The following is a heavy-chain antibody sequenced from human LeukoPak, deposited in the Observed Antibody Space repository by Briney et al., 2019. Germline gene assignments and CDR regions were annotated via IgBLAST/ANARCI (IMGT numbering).Heavy chain of an antibody. CDR1: GGSVSSSSYH. D-gene: IGHD3-16*01. J-gene: IGHJ6*03. V-gene: IGHV4-39*07. CDR3: ARGRGTTTLNYYYYYYMDV. CDR2: IYSTGTT. Sequence: TSETLSLTCSVSGGSVSSSSYHWGWIRQTPGEGLEWIGNIYSTGTTYYNPSLKSRVTISVDTSKNQFSLKLSSVTAADTAVYYCARGRGTTTLNYYYYYYMDVWGKGTTVTVSS.